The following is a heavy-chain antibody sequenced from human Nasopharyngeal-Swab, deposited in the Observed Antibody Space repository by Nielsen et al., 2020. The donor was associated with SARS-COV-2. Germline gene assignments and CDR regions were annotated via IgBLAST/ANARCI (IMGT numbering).Heavy chain of an antibody. Sequence: SETLSLTCTVSGGSISSYYWTWIRQSPGKGLEWIGYIYYSGSTYYNPSLKSRVTISVDTSKNQFSLKLSSVTAADTAVYYCARESPPDWYFDLWGRGTLVTVSS. CDR1: GGSISSYY. V-gene: IGHV4-59*12. CDR3: ARESPPDWYFDL. J-gene: IGHJ2*01. CDR2: IYYSGST.